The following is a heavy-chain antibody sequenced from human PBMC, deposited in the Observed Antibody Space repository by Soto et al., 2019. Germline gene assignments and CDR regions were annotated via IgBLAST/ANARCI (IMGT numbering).Heavy chain of an antibody. J-gene: IGHJ4*02. Sequence: QVQLQQWGAGLLKPSETLSLTCDVFGGSFRGYYWSWIRQSPRKGLEWIGEISYIGSTKYSPSLESRVTISLDTSKNQFSLRLNSVTAADTAVYYCARGGIGGCSNSVCYRATLFDYWGQGSLVTVSS. CDR2: ISYIGST. D-gene: IGHD2-8*01. CDR1: GGSFRGYY. CDR3: ARGGIGGCSNSVCYRATLFDY. V-gene: IGHV4-34*02.